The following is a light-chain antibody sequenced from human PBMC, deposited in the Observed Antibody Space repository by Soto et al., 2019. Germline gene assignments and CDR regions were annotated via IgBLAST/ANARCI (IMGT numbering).Light chain of an antibody. CDR1: QSISSW. Sequence: DIQMTQSPSTLSASVGDRVTITCRASQSISSWLAWYQQKPGKAPKLLIYDASSLESGVPSRFSGSGSGTEFTLTISSLQPDDFATYYCQQYNSYTFGPGTKVD. CDR3: QQYNSYT. J-gene: IGKJ3*01. CDR2: DAS. V-gene: IGKV1-5*01.